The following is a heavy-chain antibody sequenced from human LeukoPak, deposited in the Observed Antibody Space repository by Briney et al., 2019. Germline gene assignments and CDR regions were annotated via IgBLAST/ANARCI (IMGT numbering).Heavy chain of an antibody. CDR3: ARDLDSSGWFPPTYYYYGMDV. CDR1: GYTFTNHG. J-gene: IGHJ6*02. V-gene: IGHV1-18*01. D-gene: IGHD6-19*01. CDR2: ISVYSGNT. Sequence: ASVKVSYKASGYTFTNHGISWVRQAPGQGLEWMGWISVYSGNTNHAQKLQGRVTMTTETSTSTAYMELRSLRSDDTALYYCARDLDSSGWFPPTYYYYGMDVWGQGTTVTVSS.